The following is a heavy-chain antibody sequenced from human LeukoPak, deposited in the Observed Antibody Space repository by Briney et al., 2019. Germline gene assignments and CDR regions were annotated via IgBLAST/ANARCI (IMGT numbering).Heavy chain of an antibody. J-gene: IGHJ4*02. D-gene: IGHD2-15*01. CDR2: IYYSGST. CDR1: GGSISSYY. CDR3: ARGEGGPFDY. Sequence: SETLSLTCTVSGGSISSYYWSWIRQPPGKGLEWIGYIYYSGSTNYNPSLKSGVTISVDTSENQFSLKLSSVTAADTAVYYCARGEGGPFDYWGQGTLVTASS. V-gene: IGHV4-59*01.